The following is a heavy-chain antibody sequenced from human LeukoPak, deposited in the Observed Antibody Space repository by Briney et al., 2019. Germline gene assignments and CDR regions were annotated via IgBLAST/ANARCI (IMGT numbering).Heavy chain of an antibody. D-gene: IGHD3-3*01. Sequence: GGSLRLSCAASGFTFSSYAMSWVRRAPGKGLEWVSAISGSGGSTYYADSVKGRFTISRDNSKNTLYLQMNSLRAEDTAVYYCAKGAQITIFGVVVLPPDYWGQGTLVTVSS. V-gene: IGHV3-23*01. CDR3: AKGAQITIFGVVVLPPDY. J-gene: IGHJ4*02. CDR2: ISGSGGST. CDR1: GFTFSSYA.